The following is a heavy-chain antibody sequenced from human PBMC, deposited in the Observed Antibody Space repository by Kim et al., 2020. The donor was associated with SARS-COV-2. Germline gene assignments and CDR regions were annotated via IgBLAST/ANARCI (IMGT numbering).Heavy chain of an antibody. D-gene: IGHD6-13*01. CDR3: ASSSRIASLDY. V-gene: IGHV3-33*01. CDR1: GFTFSSYA. CDR2: ICYDGSNK. Sequence: GGSLRLSCAASGFTFSSYAMHWVRQAPGKGLEWVAVICYDGSNKYYADSVKGRFTISRDNSKNTLYLQMNSLRAEDSAVYYCASSSRIASLDYWGQGTLVTVSS. J-gene: IGHJ4*02.